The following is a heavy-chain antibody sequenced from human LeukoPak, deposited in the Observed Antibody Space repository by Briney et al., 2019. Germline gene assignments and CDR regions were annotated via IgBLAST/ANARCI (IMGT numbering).Heavy chain of an antibody. D-gene: IGHD3-22*01. CDR2: ISAYNGNT. J-gene: IGHJ2*01. Sequence: GAPVNVSCKPSGHTFTSYGISWVRQAPGQGLEWMGWISAYNGNTNYAQKLQGRDTMTTDTSTSTAYMELRSLRSDDTAVYYCARTGGNYYDSSGYPDWYFDLWGRGTLVTVSS. V-gene: IGHV1-18*01. CDR3: ARTGGNYYDSSGYPDWYFDL. CDR1: GHTFTSYG.